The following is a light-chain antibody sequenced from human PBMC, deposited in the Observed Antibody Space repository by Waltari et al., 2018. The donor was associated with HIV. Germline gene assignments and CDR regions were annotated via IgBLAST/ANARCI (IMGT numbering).Light chain of an antibody. CDR3: QSADSSETLGV. V-gene: IGLV3-25*03. Sequence: YELTQPPSVSVSPGQTAKIICSGDELPDHYAHWYQQRPGQAPVLVIYKDKERPSGIPERFSGSSAGNTATLTISGVLEEDEADYYCQSADSSETLGVFGGGTKLTVL. J-gene: IGLJ3*02. CDR2: KDK. CDR1: ELPDHY.